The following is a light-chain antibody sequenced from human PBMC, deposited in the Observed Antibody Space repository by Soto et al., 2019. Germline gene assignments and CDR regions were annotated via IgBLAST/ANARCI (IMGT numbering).Light chain of an antibody. CDR2: AAS. CDR3: QKYNSAPFT. J-gene: IGKJ3*01. CDR1: QGIDIY. V-gene: IGKV1-27*01. Sequence: DIPMTQSPSSLSASVGDRVTITCRASQGIDIYLAWYQQKPGKVPKLLVYAASTLQSGVPSRFSGSGSGTDFTLTISSLQPEDVATYYFQKYNSAPFTFGPGTKVDIK.